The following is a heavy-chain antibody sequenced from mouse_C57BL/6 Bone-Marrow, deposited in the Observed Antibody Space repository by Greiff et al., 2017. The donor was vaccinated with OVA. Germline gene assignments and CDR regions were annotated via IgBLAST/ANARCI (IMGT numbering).Heavy chain of an antibody. J-gene: IGHJ4*01. V-gene: IGHV1-19*01. CDR2: INPYNGGT. CDR1: GYTFTDYY. Sequence: VQLQQSGPVLVKPGASVKMSCKASGYTFTDYYMNWVKQSHGKSLEWIGVINPYNGGTSYNQKFKGKATLTVDKSSSTAYMELNSLTSEDSAVYYCTRWGYDAMDYWGQGTSVTVSS. CDR3: TRWGYDAMDY.